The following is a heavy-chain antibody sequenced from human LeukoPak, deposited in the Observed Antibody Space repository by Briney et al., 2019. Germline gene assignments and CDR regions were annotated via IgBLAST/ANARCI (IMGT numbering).Heavy chain of an antibody. CDR1: GFTFTSYA. V-gene: IGHV3-30-3*02. CDR3: AKKGYSSGKTDALDI. Sequence: GRSMRLSCEASGFTFTSYAIHWVRQAPGKGLEWVAVISSDGSNKYYAGSVKGRFTISRDNSKNTLYLQMSSLRAEDTAIYYCAKKGYSSGKTDALDIWGQGTMVTVSS. J-gene: IGHJ3*02. CDR2: ISSDGSNK. D-gene: IGHD6-19*01.